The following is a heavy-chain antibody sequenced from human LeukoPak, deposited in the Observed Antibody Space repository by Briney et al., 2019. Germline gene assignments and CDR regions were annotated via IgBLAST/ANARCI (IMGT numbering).Heavy chain of an antibody. CDR2: MYYSGST. V-gene: IGHV4-59*08. CDR1: GGSISSYY. CDR3: ARRSPSAEYFQH. Sequence: SETLSLTCTVSGGSISSYYWSWIRQPPGKGLEWIGYMYYSGSTNYNPSLRSRVTISVDTSKNQFSLKLSSVTAADTAVYYCARRSPSAEYFQHWGQGTLVTVSS. J-gene: IGHJ1*01.